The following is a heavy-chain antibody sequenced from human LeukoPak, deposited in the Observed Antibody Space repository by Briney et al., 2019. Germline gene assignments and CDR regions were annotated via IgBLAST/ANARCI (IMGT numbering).Heavy chain of an antibody. D-gene: IGHD2-2*01. Sequence: GGSLRLSCAASGFTFSSYGMHWVRQAPGKGLEWVAVISYDGSNKYYADSVKGRFTISRDNSKNTLYLQMNSLRAEDTAVYYCAKDRYCSSTSCRPKGWFDPWGQGTLVTVSS. J-gene: IGHJ5*02. CDR2: ISYDGSNK. V-gene: IGHV3-30*18. CDR1: GFTFSSYG. CDR3: AKDRYCSSTSCRPKGWFDP.